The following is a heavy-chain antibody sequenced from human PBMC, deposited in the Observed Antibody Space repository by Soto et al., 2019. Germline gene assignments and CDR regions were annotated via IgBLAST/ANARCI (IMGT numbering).Heavy chain of an antibody. J-gene: IGHJ6*02. D-gene: IGHD1-1*01. V-gene: IGHV3-30-3*01. CDR1: GFTFSSYA. Sequence: GGSLRLSCAASGFTFSSYAMHWVRQAPGKGLEWVAVISYDGSNKYYADSVKGRFTISRDNSKNTLYLQMNSLRAEDAAVYYCARDSVVWPWNDYYDRMDVWGQGTTVTVSS. CDR2: ISYDGSNK. CDR3: ARDSVVWPWNDYYDRMDV.